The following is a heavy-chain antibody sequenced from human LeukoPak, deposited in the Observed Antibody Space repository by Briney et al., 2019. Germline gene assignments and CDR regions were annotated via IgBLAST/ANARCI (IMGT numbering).Heavy chain of an antibody. J-gene: IGHJ5*02. Sequence: GESLNISCKGSGYIFITCLVSWVRQVPGKGLEWMGMINPGDSDTRYSPSFQGQVTISADKSITTAYLQLSSLKASDTAMYYCARVNYYDTSAQSRCWFDPWGQGTQVIVSP. CDR1: GYIFITCL. D-gene: IGHD3-22*01. CDR2: INPGDSDT. V-gene: IGHV5-51*01. CDR3: ARVNYYDTSAQSRCWFDP.